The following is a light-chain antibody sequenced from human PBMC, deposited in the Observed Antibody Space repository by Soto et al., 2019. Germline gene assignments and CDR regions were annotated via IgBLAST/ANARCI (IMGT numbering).Light chain of an antibody. V-gene: IGKV3-15*01. CDR2: GAS. Sequence: VSLEDRAALSCRASQSVSNYLAWYQQKPGQPPRLLIFGASTRATGIPARFSGSGSEAEFTLTISSLQSEDVAAYYCQQYGGVPLTFGRGTKVDIK. CDR3: QQYGGVPLT. CDR1: QSVSNY. J-gene: IGKJ4*02.